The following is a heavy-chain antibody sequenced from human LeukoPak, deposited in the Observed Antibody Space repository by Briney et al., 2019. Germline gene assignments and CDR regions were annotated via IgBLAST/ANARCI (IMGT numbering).Heavy chain of an antibody. J-gene: IGHJ6*03. CDR2: IRYDGSNK. Sequence: AGGSLTLSCAASGFTFSSYGMHWLRQAPGKGLEGVAFIRYDGSNKYYEDSVKSRFTISKDNSKNTLYLQMNTLKAEDTAVYYCAKDYCSSTSCRPGDYYYYYMDVWGKGTTVTVSS. V-gene: IGHV3-30*02. D-gene: IGHD2-2*01. CDR3: AKDYCSSTSCRPGDYYYYYMDV. CDR1: GFTFSSYG.